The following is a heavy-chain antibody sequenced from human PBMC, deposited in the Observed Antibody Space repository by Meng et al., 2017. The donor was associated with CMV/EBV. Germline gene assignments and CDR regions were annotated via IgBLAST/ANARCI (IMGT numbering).Heavy chain of an antibody. Sequence: GESLKISCKGSGYSFTSYWIGWVRQMPGKGLEWMGIIYPGDSDTRYSPSFQGQVTISADKSISTAYLQWSGLKASDTAMYYCARTNTPQYSSSWYRYYYYGMDVWGQGTTVTVSS. CDR3: ARTNTPQYSSSWYRYYYYGMDV. V-gene: IGHV5-51*01. D-gene: IGHD6-13*01. J-gene: IGHJ6*02. CDR2: IYPGDSDT. CDR1: GYSFTSYW.